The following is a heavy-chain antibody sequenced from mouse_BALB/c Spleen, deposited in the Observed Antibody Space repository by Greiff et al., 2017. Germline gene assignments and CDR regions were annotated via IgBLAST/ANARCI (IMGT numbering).Heavy chain of an antibody. Sequence: DLVKPGASVKLSCKASGYTFTSYWINWIKQRPGQGLEWIGRIAPGSGSTYYNEMFKGKATLTVDTSSSTAYIQLSSLSSEDSAVYFCAREGRIYYGYDEIAYWGQGTLVTVSA. V-gene: IGHV1S41*01. CDR1: GYTFTSYW. CDR3: AREGRIYYGYDEIAY. CDR2: IAPGSGST. J-gene: IGHJ3*01. D-gene: IGHD2-2*01.